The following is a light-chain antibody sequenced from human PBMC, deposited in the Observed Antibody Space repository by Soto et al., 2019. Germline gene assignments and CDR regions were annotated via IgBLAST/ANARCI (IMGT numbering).Light chain of an antibody. V-gene: IGKV3-15*01. J-gene: IGKJ1*01. CDR3: QQNKDWLGT. CDR2: DAS. CDR1: QSVSYY. Sequence: IWVKLSPATVSVSPGERVTFSCRASQSVSYYLAWYQQKPGQAPRLLIYDASTRATGIPVRFSGSGSGTEFTLTISSLQSEDFGVYYCQQNKDWLGTFGQGTKVDIK.